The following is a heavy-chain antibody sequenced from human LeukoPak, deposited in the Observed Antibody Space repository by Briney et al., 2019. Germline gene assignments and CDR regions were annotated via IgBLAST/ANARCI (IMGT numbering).Heavy chain of an antibody. CDR1: GFTFSTFA. CDR2: IFPSGGEI. J-gene: IGHJ4*02. Sequence: GGSLRLSCAASGFTFSTFAMIWVRQPPGKGLEWVSSIFPSGGEIHYADSVRGRFTISRDNSKSTLSLQMNSLRAEDAAIYYCATYRQVLLPFESWGQGTLVTVSS. CDR3: ATYRQVLLPFES. D-gene: IGHD2-8*02. V-gene: IGHV3-23*01.